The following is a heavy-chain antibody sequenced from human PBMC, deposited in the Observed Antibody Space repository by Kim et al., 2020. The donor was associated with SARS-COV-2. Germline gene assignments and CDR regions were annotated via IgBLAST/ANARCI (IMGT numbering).Heavy chain of an antibody. CDR2: ISGSGGST. V-gene: IGHV3-23*01. J-gene: IGHJ4*02. CDR1: GFTFSSYA. Sequence: GGSLRLSCAASGFTFSSYAMSWVRQAPGKGLEWVSAISGSGGSTYYADSVKGRFTISRDNSKNTLYLQMNSLRAEDTAVYYCAKDAEGYCSGGSCYSPYFDYWGQGTLVTVSS. CDR3: AKDAEGYCSGGSCYSPYFDY. D-gene: IGHD2-15*01.